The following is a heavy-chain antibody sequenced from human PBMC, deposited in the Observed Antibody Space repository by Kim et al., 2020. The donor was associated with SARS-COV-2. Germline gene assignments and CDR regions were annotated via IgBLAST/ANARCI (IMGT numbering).Heavy chain of an antibody. V-gene: IGHV3-49*03. Sequence: GGSLRLSCTASGFTFGDYAMSWFRQAPGKGLEWVGFIRSKAYGGTTEYAASVKGRFTISRDDSKSIAYLQMNSLKTEDTAVYYCTRVWGYSSSWYAAAYWGQGTLVTVSS. J-gene: IGHJ4*02. CDR1: GFTFGDYA. CDR2: IRSKAYGGTT. CDR3: TRVWGYSSSWYAAAY. D-gene: IGHD6-13*01.